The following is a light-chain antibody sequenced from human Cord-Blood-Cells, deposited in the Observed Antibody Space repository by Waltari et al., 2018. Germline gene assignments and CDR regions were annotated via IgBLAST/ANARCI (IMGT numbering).Light chain of an antibody. J-gene: IGLJ3*02. CDR2: RNN. V-gene: IGLV1-47*01. Sequence: QSVLTQPPSASGTPGQRVTISCSGSRSNIGSNYVYWYQQLPGPAPKHLIYRNNQRPSGVPDRFSGSKSGTSASLAISGLRSEDEADYYCAAWDDSLSGVFGGGTKLTVL. CDR1: RSNIGSNY. CDR3: AAWDDSLSGV.